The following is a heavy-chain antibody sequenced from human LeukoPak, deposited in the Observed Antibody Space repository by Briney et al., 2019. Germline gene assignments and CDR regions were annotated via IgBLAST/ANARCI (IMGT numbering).Heavy chain of an antibody. V-gene: IGHV1-18*01. CDR1: GYTFTSYG. J-gene: IGHJ5*02. D-gene: IGHD2-15*01. CDR2: ISAYNGNT. CDR3: ARAHEGIGYCSGGSCGSNWFDP. Sequence: ASVKVSCKASGYTFTSYGISWVRPAHGQGLGWMGWISAYNGNTNYAQELQGRVSMTTDTSTSTAYMELRSLRSDDTAVYYCARAHEGIGYCSGGSCGSNWFDPWGQGTLVTVSS.